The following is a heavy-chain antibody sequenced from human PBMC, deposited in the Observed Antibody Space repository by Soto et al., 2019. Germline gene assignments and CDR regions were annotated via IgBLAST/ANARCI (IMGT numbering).Heavy chain of an antibody. Sequence: GGSLRLSCTASGFTFGDYAMSWVRQAPGKGLEWVGFIRSKAYGGTTEYAASVKGRFTISRDDSKSIAYLQMNSLKTEDTAVYYCTRAGPIMADFWSGYYFDYWGQGTLVTVSS. V-gene: IGHV3-49*04. CDR3: TRAGPIMADFWSGYYFDY. CDR1: GFTFGDYA. J-gene: IGHJ4*02. D-gene: IGHD3-3*01. CDR2: IRSKAYGGTT.